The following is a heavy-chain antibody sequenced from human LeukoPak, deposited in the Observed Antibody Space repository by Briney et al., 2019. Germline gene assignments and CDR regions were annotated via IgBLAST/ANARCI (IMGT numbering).Heavy chain of an antibody. J-gene: IGHJ6*03. CDR1: GYSISSGYY. Sequence: SETLSLTCTVSGYSISSGYYWGWIRQPPGKGLEWIGSIYHSGSTYYNPSLKSRVTISVDTSKKQFSLKLRSVTAADTAVYYCARHRPYYPMDVWGKGTTVTISS. CDR2: IYHSGST. V-gene: IGHV4-38-2*02. D-gene: IGHD3-22*01. CDR3: ARHRPYYPMDV.